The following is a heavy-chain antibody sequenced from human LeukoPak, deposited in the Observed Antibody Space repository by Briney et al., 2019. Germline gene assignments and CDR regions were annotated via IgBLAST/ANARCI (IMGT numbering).Heavy chain of an antibody. CDR3: ARVSANAFHL. D-gene: IGHD5/OR15-5a*01. J-gene: IGHJ3*01. Sequence: GESLKISCKGSGYTFTSYWIAWVRQMPGKGLERMGIIYPGDSDTRYSPSFQGQVTISVDKSTSTTYLQWSSLKASDTAIYYCARVSANAFHLWGQGTMVTVSS. V-gene: IGHV5-51*01. CDR2: IYPGDSDT. CDR1: GYTFTSYW.